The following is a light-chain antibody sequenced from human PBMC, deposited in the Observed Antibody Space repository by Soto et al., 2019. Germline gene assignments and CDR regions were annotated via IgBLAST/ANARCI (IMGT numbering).Light chain of an antibody. CDR3: QQYNNWPQT. J-gene: IGKJ1*01. Sequence: EIVLTQSPGTLSLSPGERATLSCRASQSVNSNYLAWYQQKRGQAPRLLIYGASSRATGIPARFSGNGSGTEFTLTISSLQSEDFAVYYCQQYNNWPQTFGQGTKVDIK. CDR2: GAS. CDR1: QSVNSN. V-gene: IGKV3D-15*01.